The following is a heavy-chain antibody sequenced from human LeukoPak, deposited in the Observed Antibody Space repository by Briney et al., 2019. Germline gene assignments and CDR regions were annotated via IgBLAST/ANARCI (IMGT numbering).Heavy chain of an antibody. Sequence: ASVKVSCKASGYTFTGHSIHWVRQAPGQGLEWMGWINPNSGGTNYAQKFQGRVTMTRDTSISTAYMELSRLRSDDTAPSYCARALIFLFGVAPDTTFDSWGQGTLVTVSS. J-gene: IGHJ4*02. CDR3: ARALIFLFGVAPDTTFDS. V-gene: IGHV1-2*02. CDR2: INPNSGGT. CDR1: GYTFTGHS. D-gene: IGHD3-3*01.